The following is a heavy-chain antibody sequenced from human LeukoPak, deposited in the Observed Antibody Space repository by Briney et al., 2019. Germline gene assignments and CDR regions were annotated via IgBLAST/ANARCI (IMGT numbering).Heavy chain of an antibody. D-gene: IGHD3-22*01. CDR2: IYYSGST. Sequence: SETLSLTCTVSGGPISSYYWSWIRQPPGKGLEWIGYIYYSGSTNYNPSLKSRVTISVDTSKNQFSLKLSSVTAADTAVYYCARQGDSSGYSFDYWGQGTLVTVSS. CDR3: ARQGDSSGYSFDY. V-gene: IGHV4-59*08. J-gene: IGHJ4*02. CDR1: GGPISSYY.